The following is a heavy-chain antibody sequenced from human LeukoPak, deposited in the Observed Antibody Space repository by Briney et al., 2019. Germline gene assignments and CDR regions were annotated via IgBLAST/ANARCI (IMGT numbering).Heavy chain of an antibody. CDR1: GFTFSSYW. V-gene: IGHV3-7*01. J-gene: IGHJ5*02. CDR2: IKQDGSEK. CDR3: ARDWLRGPTENWFDP. Sequence: PGGSLRLSCAASGFTFSSYWMSWVRQAPGKGLEWVANIKQDGSEKYYVDSVKGRFTISRDNAKNSLYLQMNSLRAEDTAVYYCARDWLRGPTENWFDPWGQGTLVAVSS. D-gene: IGHD5-12*01.